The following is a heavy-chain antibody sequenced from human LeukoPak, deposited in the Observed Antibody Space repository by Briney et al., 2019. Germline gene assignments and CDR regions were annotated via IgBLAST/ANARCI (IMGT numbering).Heavy chain of an antibody. V-gene: IGHV4-31*03. CDR3: ARERGYYDSSGYQGAFGI. J-gene: IGHJ3*02. CDR1: GGSISSGGYY. CDR2: IYYSGST. D-gene: IGHD3-22*01. Sequence: SETLSLTCTVSGGSISSGGYYWSWIRQHPGKGLEWIGYIYYSGSTYYNPSLKSRVTISVDTSKNQFSLKLSSVTAADTAVYYCARERGYYDSSGYQGAFGIWGQGTMVTVSS.